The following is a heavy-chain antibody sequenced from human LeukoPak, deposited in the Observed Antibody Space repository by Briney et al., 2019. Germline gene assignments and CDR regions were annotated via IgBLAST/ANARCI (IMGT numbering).Heavy chain of an antibody. Sequence: GGSLRLSCAASGFTFSNYAMSWVRQAPGKGLEWVSDIGGSGGGTYYADSVKGRFTISRDGFKNTLYLQMNSLTPEDTALYYCAKDLYGSYAMDVWGQGTTVTVSS. D-gene: IGHD4-17*01. V-gene: IGHV3-23*01. J-gene: IGHJ6*02. CDR1: GFTFSNYA. CDR2: IGGSGGGT. CDR3: AKDLYGSYAMDV.